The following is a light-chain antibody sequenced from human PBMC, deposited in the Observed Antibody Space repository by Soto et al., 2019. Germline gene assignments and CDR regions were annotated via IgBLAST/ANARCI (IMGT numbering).Light chain of an antibody. CDR3: QQSYSTQT. V-gene: IGKV1-39*01. CDR2: AAS. Sequence: IQMTQSPSTLSGSVGDRVTITCRASQTISSWLAWYQQKPGKAPKLLIYAASTLQSGVPSRFSGSGSGTDFTLTISSLQPEDFATYYCQQSYSTQTFGQGTKVDIK. J-gene: IGKJ1*01. CDR1: QTISSW.